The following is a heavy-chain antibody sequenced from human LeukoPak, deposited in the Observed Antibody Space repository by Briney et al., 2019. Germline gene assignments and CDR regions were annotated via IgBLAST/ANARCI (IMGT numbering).Heavy chain of an antibody. Sequence: GRSLRLSCAASGFTFSSYAMHWVRQAPGKGLEWVAVISYDGSNKYYADSVKGRFTISRDNSKNTLYLQMNSLRAEDTAVYYCAGTRSSGWYEGPYYGMDVWGQGTTVTVSS. J-gene: IGHJ6*02. CDR3: AGTRSSGWYEGPYYGMDV. D-gene: IGHD6-19*01. V-gene: IGHV3-30-3*01. CDR2: ISYDGSNK. CDR1: GFTFSSYA.